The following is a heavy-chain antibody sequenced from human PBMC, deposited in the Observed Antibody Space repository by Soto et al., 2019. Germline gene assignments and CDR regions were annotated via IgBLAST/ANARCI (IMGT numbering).Heavy chain of an antibody. D-gene: IGHD3-3*01. CDR1: GFTFSSYG. V-gene: IGHV3-33*01. CDR2: IWYDGSNK. Sequence: PGGSLRLSCAASGFTFSSYGMHWVRQAPGKGLEWVAVIWYDGSNKYYADSAKGRFTISRDNSKNTLYLQMNSLSNEDTAVHYCAREVYYDFWSGFNTHPYYFDDWGQGTLVTVSS. CDR3: AREVYYDFWSGFNTHPYYFDD. J-gene: IGHJ4*02.